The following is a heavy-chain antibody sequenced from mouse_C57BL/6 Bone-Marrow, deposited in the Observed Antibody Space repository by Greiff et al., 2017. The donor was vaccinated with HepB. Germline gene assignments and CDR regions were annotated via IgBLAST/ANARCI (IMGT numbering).Heavy chain of an antibody. Sequence: QVQLKESGPGLVAPSQRLSITCTVSGFSLTSYGVDWVRQSPGKGLEWLGVIWGVGSTNYNSALKSRLSISKDNSKSQVFLKMNSLQTDDTAMYYCASWIYYGNLRRAMDYWGQGTSVTVAS. D-gene: IGHD2-1*01. CDR1: GFSLTSYG. CDR2: IWGVGST. CDR3: ASWIYYGNLRRAMDY. V-gene: IGHV2-6*01. J-gene: IGHJ4*01.